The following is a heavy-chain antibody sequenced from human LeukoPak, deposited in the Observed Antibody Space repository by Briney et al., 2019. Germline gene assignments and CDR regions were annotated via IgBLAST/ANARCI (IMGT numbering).Heavy chain of an antibody. CDR2: IYTSGST. V-gene: IGHV4-4*07. CDR3: ARDHLVPAAMESWFDP. J-gene: IGHJ5*02. D-gene: IGHD2-2*01. Sequence: PSETLSLTCTVSGGSISSYYWSWIRQPAGKGLEWIGRIYTSGSTNYNPSLKSRVTMSVDTSKNQFSLKLSSVTAADTAVYYCARDHLVPAAMESWFDPWGQGTLVTVSS. CDR1: GGSISSYY.